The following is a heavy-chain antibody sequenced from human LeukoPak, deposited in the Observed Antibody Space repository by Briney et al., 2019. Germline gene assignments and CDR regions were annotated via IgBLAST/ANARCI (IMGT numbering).Heavy chain of an antibody. CDR1: GFAFSSYA. CDR3: VGIRYFDWSSSEF. J-gene: IGHJ4*02. D-gene: IGHD3-9*01. V-gene: IGHV3-30*04. Sequence: PGRSLRLSCAASGFAFSSYAMHWVRQAPGKGLEWVAITSFDENVKYYAASVKGRFTISRDNPRNTLYLQMNSLRAADTAVYYCVGIRYFDWSSSEFWGQGTLVTVSS. CDR2: TSFDENVK.